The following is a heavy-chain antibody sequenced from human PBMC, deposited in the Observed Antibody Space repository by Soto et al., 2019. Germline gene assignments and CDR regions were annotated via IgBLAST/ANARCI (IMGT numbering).Heavy chain of an antibody. CDR1: GFTFSSYW. CDR2: IKQDGSEK. Sequence: EVQLVESGGGLVQPGGSLRLSCAASGFTFSSYWMSWVRQAPGKGLEWVANIKQDGSEKYYVDSVKGRFTISRDNAKNSLYLQKNSLRAEDTAVYYCVLMVLSGMDVWGQGNTVTVSS. D-gene: IGHD2-8*01. V-gene: IGHV3-7*05. CDR3: VLMVLSGMDV. J-gene: IGHJ6*02.